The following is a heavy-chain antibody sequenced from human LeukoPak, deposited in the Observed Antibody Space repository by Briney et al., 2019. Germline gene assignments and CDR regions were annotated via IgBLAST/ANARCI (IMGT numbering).Heavy chain of an antibody. V-gene: IGHV4-39*07. CDR3: ARATGDGYNQGLLSY. D-gene: IGHD5-24*01. CDR1: GGSISSGSYY. J-gene: IGHJ4*02. Sequence: TSETLSLTCTVSGGSISSGSYYWGWIRQPPGKGLEWIGSIYYSGSTYYNPSLKSRVTISVDTSKNQFSLKLSSVTAADTAVYYCARATGDGYNQGLLSYWGQGTLVTVSS. CDR2: IYYSGST.